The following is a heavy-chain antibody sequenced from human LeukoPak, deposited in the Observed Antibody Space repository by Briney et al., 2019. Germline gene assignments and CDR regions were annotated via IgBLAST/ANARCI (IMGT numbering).Heavy chain of an antibody. D-gene: IGHD1-20*01. CDR3: ARDNFYNWFDP. V-gene: IGHV3-66*02. Sequence: GGSLRLSCAASGFTVSANYMTWVRQAPGKGLGWVSVIYSGGSTYYADSVKGRFIISRDKSKNTVYLQMNSLRTEDTAVYYCARDNFYNWFDPWGQGTLVTVSS. CDR1: GFTVSANY. CDR2: IYSGGST. J-gene: IGHJ5*02.